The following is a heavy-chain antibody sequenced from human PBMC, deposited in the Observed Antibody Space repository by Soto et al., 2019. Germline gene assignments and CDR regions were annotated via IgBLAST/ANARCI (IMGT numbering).Heavy chain of an antibody. Sequence: SLRLSCSASGFTFSTSPMHWVRQAPGKGLEYVSAISPTGGTTYYADSLKGRFTTSRDNSKSTLYLHMSSLRTEDTAVYYCGRKEVSGPIDYWGQGTLVPVSS. CDR2: ISPTGGTT. CDR3: GRKEVSGPIDY. CDR1: GFTFSTSP. J-gene: IGHJ4*02. V-gene: IGHV3-64D*06.